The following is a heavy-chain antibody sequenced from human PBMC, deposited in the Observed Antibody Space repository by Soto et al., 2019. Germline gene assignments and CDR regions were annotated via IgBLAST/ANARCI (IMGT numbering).Heavy chain of an antibody. V-gene: IGHV1-69*12. CDR3: ARPMDYVWGSYCGSQFDY. CDR1: GGTFSSYA. CDR2: IIPIFGTA. J-gene: IGHJ4*02. D-gene: IGHD3-16*01. Sequence: QVQLVQSGAEVKKPGSSVKVSCKASGGTFSSYAISWVRQAPGQGLEWMGGIIPIFGTANYAQKFQGRVTITADESTSTADMELSSLRSEDTAVYYCARPMDYVWGSYCGSQFDYWGEGTLVTVSS.